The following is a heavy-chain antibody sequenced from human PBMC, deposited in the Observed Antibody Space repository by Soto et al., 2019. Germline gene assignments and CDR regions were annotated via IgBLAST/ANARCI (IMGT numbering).Heavy chain of an antibody. CDR3: ARGGGDQPHVFDY. CDR1: GGSISSGDYY. V-gene: IGHV4-30-4*01. J-gene: IGHJ4*02. D-gene: IGHD2-21*02. Sequence: SETLSLTCTVSGGSISSGDYYWSWIRQPPGKGLEWIGYIYYSGSTYYNPSLKSRVTISVDTSKNQFSLKLSSVTAADTAVYYCARGGGDQPHVFDYWGQGTRVTVSS. CDR2: IYYSGST.